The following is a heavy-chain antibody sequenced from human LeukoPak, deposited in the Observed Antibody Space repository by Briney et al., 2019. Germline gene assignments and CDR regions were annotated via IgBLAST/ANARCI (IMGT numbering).Heavy chain of an antibody. CDR2: INPNSGGT. CDR3: ARGEDRYYYGSMTDFDY. CDR1: GYTFTGYY. J-gene: IGHJ4*02. V-gene: IGHV1-2*02. D-gene: IGHD3-10*01. Sequence: ASVKVSCKASGYTFTGYYMRWVRQATGQRLEWMGWINPNSGGTEYAQKFQGRVTMTRDTPISTAYMELSRLRSDDTAVYYCARGEDRYYYGSMTDFDYWGQGTLVTVSS.